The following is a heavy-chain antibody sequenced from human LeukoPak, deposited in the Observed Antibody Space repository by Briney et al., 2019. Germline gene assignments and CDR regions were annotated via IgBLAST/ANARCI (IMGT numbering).Heavy chain of an antibody. CDR3: ARKNYYDSSVAFDI. CDR1: GFTFSSYG. CDR2: IRYDGSNK. D-gene: IGHD3-22*01. J-gene: IGHJ3*02. Sequence: GGSLRLSCAASGFTFSSYGMHWVRQAPGKGLEWVAFIRYDGSNKYYADSVKGRFTISRDNSKNTLYLQMNSLRAEDTAVYYCARKNYYDSSVAFDIWGQGTMVTVSS. V-gene: IGHV3-30*02.